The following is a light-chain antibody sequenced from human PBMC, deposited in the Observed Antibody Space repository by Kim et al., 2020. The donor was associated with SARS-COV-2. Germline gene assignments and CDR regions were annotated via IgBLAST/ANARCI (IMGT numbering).Light chain of an antibody. CDR1: SSDVGSYNL. J-gene: IGLJ3*02. CDR2: DVS. V-gene: IGLV2-11*03. Sequence: GPSITISCTGTSSDVGSYNLVSWYQQHPGKAPKLMVYDVSQRPSGVPDRFSGSKSGNTASLTISGLQAEDEAHYFCCSYAGSYTWVFGGGTQLTVL. CDR3: CSYAGSYTWV.